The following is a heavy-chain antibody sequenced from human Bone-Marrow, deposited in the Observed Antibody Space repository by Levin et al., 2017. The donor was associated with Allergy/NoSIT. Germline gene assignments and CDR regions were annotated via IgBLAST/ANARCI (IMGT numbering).Heavy chain of an antibody. D-gene: IGHD3-3*01. CDR2: INPSGGST. CDR1: GYTFTRYY. J-gene: IGHJ4*02. Sequence: ASVKVSCQTSGYTFTRYYIHWVRQAPGQGPEWMGTINPSGGSTNYAQNFQGRVTMTRDTSRSTVYMDLNSLRFEDTAVYYCARDRGQDGDFWSGYPGDYWGQGTLVTVSS. V-gene: IGHV1-46*01. CDR3: ARDRGQDGDFWSGYPGDY.